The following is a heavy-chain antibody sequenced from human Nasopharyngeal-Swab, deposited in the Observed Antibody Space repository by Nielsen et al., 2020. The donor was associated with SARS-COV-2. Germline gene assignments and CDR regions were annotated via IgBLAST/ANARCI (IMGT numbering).Heavy chain of an antibody. Sequence: GESLKISCAASGFTFSSYSMNWVRQAPGKGLEWVSFISSSSSYIYYADSVKGRFTISRDNAKNSLYLQMNSLRAEDTAVYYCARGQYCSSTSCYARGYYYYGMDVWGQGTTVTVSS. CDR2: ISSSSSYI. J-gene: IGHJ6*02. V-gene: IGHV3-21*01. CDR1: GFTFSSYS. CDR3: ARGQYCSSTSCYARGYYYYGMDV. D-gene: IGHD2-2*01.